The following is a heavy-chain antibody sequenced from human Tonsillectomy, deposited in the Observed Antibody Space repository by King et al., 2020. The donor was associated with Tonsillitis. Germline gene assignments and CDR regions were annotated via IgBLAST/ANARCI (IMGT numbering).Heavy chain of an antibody. J-gene: IGHJ6*02. CDR2: IIGSGGNT. CDR1: GFTFSSYA. CDR3: AQAGFGFGELYYYYGMDV. Sequence: VQLVESGGGLVQPGGSLRLSCAASGFTFSSYAMSWVRQAPGKGLEWVSAIIGSGGNTYYADSVKGRFTISRDNSKNTLDLQMNSLRAEDTAVYYCAQAGFGFGELYYYYGMDVWGQGTTVTVSS. V-gene: IGHV3-23*04. D-gene: IGHD3-10*01.